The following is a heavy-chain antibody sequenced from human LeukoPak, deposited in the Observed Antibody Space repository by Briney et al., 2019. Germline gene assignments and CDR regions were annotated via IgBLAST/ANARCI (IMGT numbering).Heavy chain of an antibody. CDR1: GYTFTGYY. D-gene: IGHD3-22*01. Sequence: ASVKVSCKASGYTFTGYYMHWVRQAPGQGLEWMGWINPNSGGTNYAQKFQGWVTMTRDTSISTAYMELSRLRSDDTAVYYCARDRGYYYDSSGYYYPANYYYGMDVWGQGTTVTVSS. CDR2: INPNSGGT. J-gene: IGHJ6*02. V-gene: IGHV1-2*04. CDR3: ARDRGYYYDSSGYYYPANYYYGMDV.